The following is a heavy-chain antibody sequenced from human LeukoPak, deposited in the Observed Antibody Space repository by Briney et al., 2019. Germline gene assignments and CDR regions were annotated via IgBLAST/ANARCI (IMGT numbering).Heavy chain of an antibody. D-gene: IGHD1-26*01. V-gene: IGHV4-34*01. Sequence: SETLSLTCAVCGGSFSGYYWSWIRHPPGKGLEWFGEINHSGSNIYHPSLKSRVTISVETSKNQFPLHRTSVTGADTAVYYCARGGAPVGATNDYWGQGTLVTVSS. CDR2: INHSGSN. J-gene: IGHJ4*02. CDR3: ARGGAPVGATNDY. CDR1: GGSFSGYY.